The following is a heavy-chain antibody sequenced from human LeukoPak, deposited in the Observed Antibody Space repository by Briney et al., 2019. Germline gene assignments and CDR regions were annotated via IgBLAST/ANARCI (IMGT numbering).Heavy chain of an antibody. J-gene: IGHJ5*02. CDR3: TRWSWFDP. Sequence: GGSLRLSCAASGYTFSSYSMNWVRQAPGKGLEWVSTIGGSNAYIYYADSVKGRFTTSRDNAKNSLSLQMDSLRAEDTAVYYCTRWSWFDPWGQGTLVTVSS. CDR1: GYTFSSYS. D-gene: IGHD3-3*01. V-gene: IGHV3-21*01. CDR2: IGGSNAYI.